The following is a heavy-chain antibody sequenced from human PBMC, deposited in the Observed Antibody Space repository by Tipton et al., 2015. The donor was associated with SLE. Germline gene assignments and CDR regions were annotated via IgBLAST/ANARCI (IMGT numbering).Heavy chain of an antibody. Sequence: SLRLSCVVSGFSLRSYWMSWVRQAPGKGLEWVASVNQDESERYVDSVKGRFAISRDNMKNSVSLEMNSLRVDDTAVYYCARGSDTKYAGSFNTWGHGTMVTVSS. CDR1: GFSLRSYW. D-gene: IGHD3-3*01. J-gene: IGHJ3*02. V-gene: IGHV3-7*01. CDR3: ARGSDTKYAGSFNT. CDR2: VNQDESER.